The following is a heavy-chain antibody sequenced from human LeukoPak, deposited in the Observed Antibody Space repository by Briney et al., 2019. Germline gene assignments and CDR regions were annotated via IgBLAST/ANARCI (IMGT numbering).Heavy chain of an antibody. J-gene: IGHJ6*02. CDR1: GYTFTSYD. V-gene: IGHV1-8*01. CDR3: ARGGPSHYYGLDV. Sequence: ASVTLSCTASGYTFTSYDINWVRQATGRGLEWMGWMSSNSVNTGYAQKFQGRVTMTRNTSITTAYVELSSLRSEDTAVYYCARGGPSHYYGLDVWGQGTTVTVSS. CDR2: MSSNSVNT.